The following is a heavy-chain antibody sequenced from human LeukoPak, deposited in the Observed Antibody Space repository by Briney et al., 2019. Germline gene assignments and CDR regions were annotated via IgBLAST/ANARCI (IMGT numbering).Heavy chain of an antibody. D-gene: IGHD6-13*01. V-gene: IGHV1-2*02. CDR2: INPNSSGT. J-gene: IGHJ4*02. Sequence: ASVKVSCKASGYTFTGYYMHWVRQAPGQGLEWMGWINPNSSGTNYAQKFQGRVTMTRDTSISTAYMELSRLRSDDTAVYYCARGIAAAHYYFDYWGQGTLVTVSS. CDR3: ARGIAAAHYYFDY. CDR1: GYTFTGYY.